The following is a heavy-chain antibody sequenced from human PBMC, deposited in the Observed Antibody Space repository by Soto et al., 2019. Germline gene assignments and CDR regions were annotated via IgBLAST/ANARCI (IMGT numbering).Heavy chain of an antibody. Sequence: QVQLVQSGAEVKKPGSSVKVSCKASGGTFSSYAISWVRQAPGQGLEWMGGLIPIFGTANYAQKFQGRVTLTADESTSTAYMELSSLRSEDTAVYYCATYGLRGGAVWFDPWGQGTLVTVSS. CDR2: LIPIFGTA. CDR1: GGTFSSYA. J-gene: IGHJ5*02. D-gene: IGHD4-17*01. V-gene: IGHV1-69*01. CDR3: ATYGLRGGAVWFDP.